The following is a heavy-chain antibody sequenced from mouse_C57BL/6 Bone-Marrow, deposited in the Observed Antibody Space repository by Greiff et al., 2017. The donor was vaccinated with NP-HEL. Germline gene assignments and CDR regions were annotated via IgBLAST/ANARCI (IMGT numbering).Heavy chain of an antibody. CDR1: GYTFTDYE. CDR3: TRGGGLRRGDY. D-gene: IGHD2-2*01. J-gene: IGHJ4*01. Sequence: QVQLKESGAELVRPGASVTLSCKASGYTFTDYEMHWVKQTPVHGLEWIGAIDPETGGTAYNQKFKGKAILTADKSSSTAYMELRSLTSEDSAVYYCTRGGGLRRGDYWGQGTSVTVSS. CDR2: IDPETGGT. V-gene: IGHV1-15*01.